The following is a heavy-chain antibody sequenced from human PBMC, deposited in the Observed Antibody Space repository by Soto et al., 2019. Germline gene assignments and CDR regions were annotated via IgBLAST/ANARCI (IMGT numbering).Heavy chain of an antibody. CDR3: TRQTDAVQWLVVPTDYNFDY. CDR2: IRSKTNSYAT. Sequence: LRLSCAASGFTFGGSAMHWVRQASGKGLEWVGHIRSKTNSYATAYAESVKGRFTISRDDSMNTAYLQMNSLKTEDTAVYFCTRQTDAVQWLVVPTDYNFDYWGQGTLVTVSS. D-gene: IGHD6-19*01. CDR1: GFTFGGSA. V-gene: IGHV3-73*01. J-gene: IGHJ4*02.